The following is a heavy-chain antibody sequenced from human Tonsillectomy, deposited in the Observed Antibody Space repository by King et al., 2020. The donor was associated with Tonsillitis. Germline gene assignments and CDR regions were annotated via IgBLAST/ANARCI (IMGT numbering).Heavy chain of an antibody. CDR2: IYYSGST. J-gene: IGHJ3*02. Sequence: QLQESGPGLVKPSETLSLTCTVSGGSISSYYWSRIRQPPGKGLEWIGYIYYSGSTNYNPSLKSRVTISVDTSKNQFSLKLSSVTAADTAVYYCARVAPVPAALDDAFDIWGQGTMVTVSS. CDR1: GGSISSYY. CDR3: ARVAPVPAALDDAFDI. D-gene: IGHD2-2*01. V-gene: IGHV4-59*01.